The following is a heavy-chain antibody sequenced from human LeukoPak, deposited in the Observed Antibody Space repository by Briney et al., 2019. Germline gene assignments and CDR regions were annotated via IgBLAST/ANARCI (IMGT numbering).Heavy chain of an antibody. CDR1: GFTFSSYG. V-gene: IGHV3-33*01. CDR3: ARDRAVYSDSRGYYPDAFDI. Sequence: GGSLRLSCAASGFTFSSYGMHWVRQAPGKGLEWVAVIWYDGSNKYYADSLKGRFTISRDNAKNSLYLQMNSLRAEDTAMYYCARDRAVYSDSRGYYPDAFDIWGQGTMVTVSS. J-gene: IGHJ3*02. CDR2: IWYDGSNK. D-gene: IGHD3-22*01.